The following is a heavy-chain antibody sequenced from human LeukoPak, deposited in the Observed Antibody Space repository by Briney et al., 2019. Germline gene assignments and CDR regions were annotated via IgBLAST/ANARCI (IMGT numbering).Heavy chain of an antibody. Sequence: QASETLSLTCAVYGGSFSGYYWSWIRQPPGKGLEWIGEINHSGSTNYNPSLKSRVTISVDTSKNQFSLKLSSVTAADTAVYYCARHNKQQINYYYYYMDVWGKGTTVTVSS. D-gene: IGHD6-13*01. CDR2: INHSGST. CDR1: GGSFSGYY. J-gene: IGHJ6*03. V-gene: IGHV4-34*01. CDR3: ARHNKQQINYYYYYMDV.